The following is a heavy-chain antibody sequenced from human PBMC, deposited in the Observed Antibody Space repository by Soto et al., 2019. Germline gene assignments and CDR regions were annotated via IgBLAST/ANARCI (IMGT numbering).Heavy chain of an antibody. V-gene: IGHV1-18*01. D-gene: IGHD6-19*01. CDR3: ARRVSGWSPPGDWDYFDY. Sequence: QVQLVQSGAEVKKPGASVKVSCKASGYTFTSYGISWVRQAPGQGLEWMGWISAYNGNTNYAQKLQGRVTMTKDTSTSTAYMELRSLRSDDTAVYYCARRVSGWSPPGDWDYFDYWGQGTLVTVSS. J-gene: IGHJ4*02. CDR1: GYTFTSYG. CDR2: ISAYNGNT.